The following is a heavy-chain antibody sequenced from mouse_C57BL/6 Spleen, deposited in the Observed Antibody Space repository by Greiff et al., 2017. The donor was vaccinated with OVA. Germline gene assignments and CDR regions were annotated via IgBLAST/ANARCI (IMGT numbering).Heavy chain of an antibody. V-gene: IGHV1-50*01. CDR2: IDPSDSYT. D-gene: IGHD2-2*01. CDR1: GYTFTSYW. CDR3: ARGYDYYAMDY. J-gene: IGHJ4*01. Sequence: QVQLQQPGAELVKPGASVKLSCKASGYTFTSYWMQWVKQRPGQGLEWIGEIDPSDSYTNYNQKFKGKATLTVDTSSSTAYMQLSSLTSEDSAVYYCARGYDYYAMDYWGQGTSVTVSS.